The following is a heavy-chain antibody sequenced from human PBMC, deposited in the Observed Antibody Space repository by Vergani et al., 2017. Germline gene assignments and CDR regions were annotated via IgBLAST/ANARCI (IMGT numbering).Heavy chain of an antibody. Sequence: EVHLLESGGGLIQPGGSLRLSCAASGFTFSTYAMTWVRQAPGKGLEWVSTISSDGGSTYYADSVKGRFTISRDNSKNTLSLQMNSLTAEDTAIYYCADLYGDDGFSPFWGQGTLVTVSS. J-gene: IGHJ4*02. D-gene: IGHD2-21*01. V-gene: IGHV3-23*01. CDR1: GFTFSTYA. CDR3: ADLYGDDGFSPF. CDR2: ISSDGGST.